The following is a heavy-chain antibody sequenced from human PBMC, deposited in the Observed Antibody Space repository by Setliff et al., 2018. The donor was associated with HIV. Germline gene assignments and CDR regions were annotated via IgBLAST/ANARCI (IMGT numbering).Heavy chain of an antibody. CDR2: IWFDGSDK. Sequence: GGSLRLSCVASGFQFTPYILHWVRQAPGKGLEWVAVIWFDGSDKYYADSVKGRFTISRDNSRNTLYLQMNSLRAEDTAVYYCASSPPYDDLWRGYYQPLKSWGQGTLVTVSS. D-gene: IGHD3-3*01. V-gene: IGHV3-33*08. CDR1: GFQFTPYI. CDR3: ASSPPYDDLWRGYYQPLKS. J-gene: IGHJ5*02.